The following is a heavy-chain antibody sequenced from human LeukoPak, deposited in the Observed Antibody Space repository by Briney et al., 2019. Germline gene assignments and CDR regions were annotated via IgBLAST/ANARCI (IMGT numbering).Heavy chain of an antibody. Sequence: GGSLRLSCAASGFTFSSYSMNWVRQAPGKGLEWVSSISSSSYIYYADSVKGRFTISRDDAKNSLYLQMNSLRAEDTAVYYCARDASSGYSHYDYWGQGTLVTVSS. CDR3: ARDASSGYSHYDY. CDR1: GFTFSSYS. V-gene: IGHV3-21*01. CDR2: ISSSSYI. D-gene: IGHD3-22*01. J-gene: IGHJ4*02.